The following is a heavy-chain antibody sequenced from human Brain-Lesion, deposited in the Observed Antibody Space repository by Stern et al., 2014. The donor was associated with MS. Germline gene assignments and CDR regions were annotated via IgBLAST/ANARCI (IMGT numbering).Heavy chain of an antibody. CDR3: ARDQRGITIFGVVTDYYYLGMDV. V-gene: IGHV1-2*02. CDR2: INPNTGGA. Sequence: VPLVESEAEVKKPGASVKVSCKTSGYIFTGYYIHWVRQAPGQGLEWMAWINPNTGGAKYEQQFQSRATTSRDTSISTAYVELSSLTSDDTAVYYCARDQRGITIFGVVTDYYYLGMDVWGQGTTVTVSS. CDR1: GYIFTGYY. D-gene: IGHD3-3*01. J-gene: IGHJ6*02.